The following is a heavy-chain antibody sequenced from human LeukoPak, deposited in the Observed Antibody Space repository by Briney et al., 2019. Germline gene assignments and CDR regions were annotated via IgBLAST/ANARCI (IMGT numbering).Heavy chain of an antibody. Sequence: GRSLRLSCAASGFTFSSYGMHWVRQAPGKGLEWVAVISYDGSNKYYADSVKGRFTISRDNSKNTLYLQMNSLRAEDTAVYYCAKVLTMVRGVTRYYYYYGMDVWGQGTTVTVSS. CDR1: GFTFSSYG. J-gene: IGHJ6*02. CDR2: ISYDGSNK. V-gene: IGHV3-30*18. CDR3: AKVLTMVRGVTRYYYYYGMDV. D-gene: IGHD3-10*01.